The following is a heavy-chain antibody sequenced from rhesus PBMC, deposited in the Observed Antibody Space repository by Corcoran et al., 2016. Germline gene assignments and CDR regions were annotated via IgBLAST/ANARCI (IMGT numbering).Heavy chain of an antibody. V-gene: IGHV4-93*01. CDR3: ARGGLSLDV. CDR2: IYGSGWST. J-gene: IGHJ5-2*02. Sequence: QVQLQESGPAVVKPSETLSLTCAATGGSISSSNWWSWIRQSPGKGLEWIGGIYGSGWSTEYNPSLKSRVTISKDTSKNQFSLKLSSVTAADTAVYYCARGGLSLDVWGRGVLVTVSS. CDR1: GGSISSSNW.